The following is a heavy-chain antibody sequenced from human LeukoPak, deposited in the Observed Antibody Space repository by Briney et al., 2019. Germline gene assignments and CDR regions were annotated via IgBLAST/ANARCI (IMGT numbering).Heavy chain of an antibody. Sequence: GRSLRPSCALSGFTFIRYWIHWVRQSPGKRLAWVSRITSDGSATDYADSVRGRFTVSRDNAKNTLFLHMDSLRVEDTAVYYCARDASPGYFDLWGRGTLVTVSS. V-gene: IGHV3-74*01. CDR3: ARDASPGYFDL. CDR2: ITSDGSAT. J-gene: IGHJ2*01. CDR1: GFTFIRYW.